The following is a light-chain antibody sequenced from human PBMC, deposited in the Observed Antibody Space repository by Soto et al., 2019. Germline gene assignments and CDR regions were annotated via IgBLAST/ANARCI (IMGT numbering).Light chain of an antibody. Sequence: EIVMTQSPATLSVSPGERATLSCRARQNILSNLAWYQPKPGQAPRLLIYCASTRATGIPARCSGSGSGTEFTLTISRLQSEDFEIYYCQQYNNWPITFGQGTRLEIK. CDR2: CAS. CDR1: QNILSN. CDR3: QQYNNWPIT. J-gene: IGKJ5*01. V-gene: IGKV3-15*01.